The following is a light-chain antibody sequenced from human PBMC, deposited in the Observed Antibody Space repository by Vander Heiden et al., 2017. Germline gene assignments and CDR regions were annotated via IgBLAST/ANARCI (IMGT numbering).Light chain of an antibody. J-gene: IGKJ1*01. CDR1: QSLVYSNGKTF. CDR3: MQSTQFPWT. Sequence: IVMTQTPLSLSVTPGQPASISCKSSQSLVYSNGKTFLYWYLQKPGQPPQLLIFEVSKRFSGVSDRFRGSGSGTDFTLEISRVEAEDVGVYYCMQSTQFPWTFGQGTKVDLK. V-gene: IGKV2D-29*01. CDR2: EVS.